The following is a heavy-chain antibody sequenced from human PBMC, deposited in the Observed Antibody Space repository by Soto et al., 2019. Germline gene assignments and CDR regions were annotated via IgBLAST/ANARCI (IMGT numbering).Heavy chain of an antibody. J-gene: IGHJ4*02. D-gene: IGHD3-10*01. CDR2: IWYDGSNK. CDR1: GFTFSSYG. Sequence: GGSLRVSCAASGFTFSSYGMHWVRQAPGKGLEWVAVIWYDGSNKYYADSVKGRFTISRDNSKNTLYLQMNSLRAEDTAVYYCARDWATGSALTFDYWGQGTLVTVSS. V-gene: IGHV3-33*01. CDR3: ARDWATGSALTFDY.